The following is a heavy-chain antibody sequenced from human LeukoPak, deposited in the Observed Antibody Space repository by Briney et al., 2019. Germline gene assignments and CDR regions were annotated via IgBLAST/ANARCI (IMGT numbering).Heavy chain of an antibody. J-gene: IGHJ5*02. CDR2: IYPGDSDT. D-gene: IGHD2-2*01. CDR3: ARLEPEYQLLPNWFDP. Sequence: GESLKISCKGSGYSFTSYWIGWVRQMPGKGLEWMGIIYPGDSDTRYSPSFQGQVTISADKSISTAYLQWSSLKASDTAMYYCARLEPEYQLLPNWFDPWGQGTLVTFSS. V-gene: IGHV5-51*01. CDR1: GYSFTSYW.